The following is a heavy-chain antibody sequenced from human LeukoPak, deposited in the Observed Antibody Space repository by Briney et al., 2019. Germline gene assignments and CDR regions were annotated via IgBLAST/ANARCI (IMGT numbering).Heavy chain of an antibody. CDR2: IYYSGST. CDR3: ARGGYDVAPDY. D-gene: IGHD5-12*01. J-gene: IGHJ4*02. CDR1: GGSISNYY. V-gene: IGHV4-59*01. Sequence: SETLSLTCTGSGGSISNYYWSWIRQPPGKGLEWIGYIYYSGSTNYNPSLKSRVTISVDTSKNQFSLKLSSVTAADTAVYYCARGGYDVAPDYWGQGTLVTVSS.